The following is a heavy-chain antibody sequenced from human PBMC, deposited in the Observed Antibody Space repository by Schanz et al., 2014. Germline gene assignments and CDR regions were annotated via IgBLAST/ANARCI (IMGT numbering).Heavy chain of an antibody. J-gene: IGHJ3*01. D-gene: IGHD4-17*01. CDR1: GFTFSDYY. CDR3: STDLTAVDYDAIGL. Sequence: VQLVESGGGLVKPGGSLRLSCAASGFTFSDYYMSWIRQAPGKGLEWVGRIKSKTDGGTTDNAAPVQGRFTISRDDSKNTLHLQMNSLKTEDTAVYYCSTDLTAVDYDAIGLWGQGTMVTVSS. V-gene: IGHV3-15*01. CDR2: IKSKTDGGTT.